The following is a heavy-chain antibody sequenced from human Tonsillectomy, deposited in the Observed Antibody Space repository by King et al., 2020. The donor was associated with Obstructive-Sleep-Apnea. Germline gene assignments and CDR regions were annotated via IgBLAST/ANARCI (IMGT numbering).Heavy chain of an antibody. V-gene: IGHV4-4*07. CDR1: GGSINSYY. D-gene: IGHD2-15*01. CDR3: ARDGSVGWFDS. Sequence: QLQESGPGLVKPSETLSLTCTVSGGSINSYYWSWIRQPAGKGLEWIGRSYTSGSTNYNPPLKSRVTLSVDTSKNQFSLKLSPVTAADTAVYYCARDGSVGWFDSWGQGTLVTVSS. CDR2: SYTSGST. J-gene: IGHJ5*01.